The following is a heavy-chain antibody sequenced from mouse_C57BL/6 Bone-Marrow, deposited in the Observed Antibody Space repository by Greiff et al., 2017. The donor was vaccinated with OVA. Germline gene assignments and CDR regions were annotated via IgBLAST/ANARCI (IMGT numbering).Heavy chain of an antibody. CDR1: GYTFTSYW. J-gene: IGHJ2*01. CDR2: IYPGSGST. V-gene: IGHV1-55*01. CDR3: ASYLLPPYYFDY. Sequence: QVQLQQPGAELVKPGASVKMSCKASGYTFTSYWITWVKQRPGQGLEWIGDIYPGSGSTNYNEKFKCKATLTVDTSSSTAYMQLSSLTSEDSAVYYCASYLLPPYYFDYWGQGTTLTVSS. D-gene: IGHD1-1*01.